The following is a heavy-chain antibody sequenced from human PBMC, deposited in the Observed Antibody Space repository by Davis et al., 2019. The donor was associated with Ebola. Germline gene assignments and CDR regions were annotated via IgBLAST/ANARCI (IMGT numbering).Heavy chain of an antibody. V-gene: IGHV3-11*04. D-gene: IGHD3-3*01. CDR2: ISSSGSTI. CDR1: GFTFSDYY. J-gene: IGHJ6*02. Sequence: GESLKISCAASGFTFSDYYMSWIRQAPGKGLEWVSYISSSGSTIYYADSVKGRFTISRDNAKNSLYLQMNSLRAEDTAVYYCARDSGTIFGVVLDVWGQGTTVTVSS. CDR3: ARDSGTIFGVVLDV.